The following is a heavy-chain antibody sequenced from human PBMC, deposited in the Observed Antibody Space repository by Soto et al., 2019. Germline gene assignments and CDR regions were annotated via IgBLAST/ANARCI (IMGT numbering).Heavy chain of an antibody. J-gene: IGHJ4*02. D-gene: IGHD6-6*01. Sequence: EVQLLESGGGLVQPGGSLRLSCVASGFSFSGFAMSWVRQAPGKGLVWVSSITGTGVSIYYADSVRGRFTISRDNSKNTRYLQMSSLRAEDAARYYCAKDSIPSSSSYDLDHWGRGALVTVSS. V-gene: IGHV3-23*01. CDR2: ITGTGVSI. CDR3: AKDSIPSSSSYDLDH. CDR1: GFSFSGFA.